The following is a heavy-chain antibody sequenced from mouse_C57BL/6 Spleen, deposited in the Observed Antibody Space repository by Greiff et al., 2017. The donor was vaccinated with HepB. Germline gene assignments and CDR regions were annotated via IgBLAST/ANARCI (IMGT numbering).Heavy chain of an antibody. CDR1: GYTFTDYY. CDR2: INPYNGGT. CDR3: ARGRASLYAMDY. J-gene: IGHJ4*01. Sequence: DVKLQQSGPVLVKPGASVKMSCKASGYTFTDYYMNWVKQSHGKSLEWIGVINPYNGGTSYNQKFKGKATLTVDKSSSTAYMELNSLTSEDSAVYYCARGRASLYAMDYWGQGTSVTVSS. V-gene: IGHV1-19*01.